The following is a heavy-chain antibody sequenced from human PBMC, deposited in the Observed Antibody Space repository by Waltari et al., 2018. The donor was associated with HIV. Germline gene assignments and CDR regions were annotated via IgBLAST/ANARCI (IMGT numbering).Heavy chain of an antibody. CDR1: GGPISDTTYY. J-gene: IGHJ4*02. D-gene: IGHD6-19*01. Sequence: QLQLQESGPGLVKPSETLSLTCTVSGGPISDTTYYWGWIRQPPGKGLDWVGSIYYSGSTYYNPSLKSRVTISVDTSKSQFSLRLTSVTAADAALYYCARLHSSGWYFDHWGQGTLVTVSS. CDR2: IYYSGST. CDR3: ARLHSSGWYFDH. V-gene: IGHV4-39*01.